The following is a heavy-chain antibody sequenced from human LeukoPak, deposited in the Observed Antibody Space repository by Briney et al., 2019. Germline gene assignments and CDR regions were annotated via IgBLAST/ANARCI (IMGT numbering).Heavy chain of an antibody. J-gene: IGHJ6*02. Sequence: GRSLRLSCAASGFTFSSYGMHWVRQAPGKGLEWVAVISYDGSNKYYADSVKGRFTISRDNSKNTLYLQMNSLRAEDTAVYYCAKDRLHCSSTSCYYYYYGMDVWGQGTTVTVSS. CDR2: ISYDGSNK. CDR1: GFTFSSYG. CDR3: AKDRLHCSSTSCYYYYYGMDV. V-gene: IGHV3-30*18. D-gene: IGHD2-2*01.